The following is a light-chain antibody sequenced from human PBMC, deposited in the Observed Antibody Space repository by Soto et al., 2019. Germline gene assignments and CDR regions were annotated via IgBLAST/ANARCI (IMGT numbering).Light chain of an antibody. CDR1: SSDVGGYNY. CDR3: RPSTSSSTHVV. V-gene: IGLV2-14*01. CDR2: DVS. J-gene: IGLJ2*01. Sequence: QSALTQPASVSGSPGQSITISCTGTSSDVGGYNYVSWYQQHPGKAPKLMIYDVSNRPSGVSNRFSGSKSGNTASLTISGLQAEDEADYNIRPSTSSSTHVVFGGRTK.